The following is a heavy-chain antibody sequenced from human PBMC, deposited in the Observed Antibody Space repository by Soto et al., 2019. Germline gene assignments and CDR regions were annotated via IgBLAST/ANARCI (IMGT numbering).Heavy chain of an antibody. Sequence: SETLSLTCTVSGDSISITSYYWGWVRQPPGKGLEWIGSIHYSGSTHYNPSLQSRVTISGDASKKQFSLKPRSVTAADTAVYYCASTKDETLYFDYWGQGTLVTVSS. CDR2: IHYSGST. D-gene: IGHD2-15*01. V-gene: IGHV4-39*01. CDR1: GDSISITSYY. CDR3: ASTKDETLYFDY. J-gene: IGHJ4*02.